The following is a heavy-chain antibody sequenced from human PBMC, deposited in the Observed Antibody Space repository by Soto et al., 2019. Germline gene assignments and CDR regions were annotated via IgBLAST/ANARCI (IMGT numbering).Heavy chain of an antibody. J-gene: IGHJ4*02. CDR3: ARRMGTQGDY. V-gene: IGHV3-48*03. Sequence: GGSLRLSCAASGFTFSSYEMNWVRQAPGKGLEWVSYISSSGSTIYYADSVKGRFTISRDNAKNSLYLQMNSLRAEDTAVYYGARRMGTQGDYWGQGTLVTVSS. CDR1: GFTFSSYE. CDR2: ISSSGSTI. D-gene: IGHD7-27*01.